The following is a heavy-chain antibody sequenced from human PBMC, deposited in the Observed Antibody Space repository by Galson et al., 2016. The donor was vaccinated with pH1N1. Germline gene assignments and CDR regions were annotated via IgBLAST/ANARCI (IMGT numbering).Heavy chain of an antibody. V-gene: IGHV1-2*02. CDR1: GYTFTGYY. Sequence: SVKVSCKASGYTFTGYYMHWVRQAPGQGLEWMGLIIPNSGDTNYAKKFQGRVTMTRDTSISAAYTELTRLTSDDTAVYYCVRELRGGTFDVWGQGTMVTVSS. D-gene: IGHD3-16*01. CDR2: IIPNSGDT. J-gene: IGHJ3*01. CDR3: VRELRGGTFDV.